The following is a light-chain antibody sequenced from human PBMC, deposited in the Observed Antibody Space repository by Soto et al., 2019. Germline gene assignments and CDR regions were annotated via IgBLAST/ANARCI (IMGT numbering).Light chain of an antibody. CDR2: DAS. Sequence: EIVLTQSPGTLSLSPGQRATLSCRASESISRDYLAWYQQKPGQAPRLLIYDASTRATGIPDRFSGGGSGTEFTLTISSLQPDDFATYYCQQYNSYSFGQGTKVDIK. CDR1: ESISRDY. CDR3: QQYNSYS. J-gene: IGKJ1*01. V-gene: IGKV3-20*01.